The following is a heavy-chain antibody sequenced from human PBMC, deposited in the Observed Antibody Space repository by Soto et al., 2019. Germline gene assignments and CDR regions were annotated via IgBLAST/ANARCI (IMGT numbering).Heavy chain of an antibody. J-gene: IGHJ3*02. CDR1: DGSSSSSSYY. D-gene: IGHD2-2*01. CDR3: AVHLSYCSSTSCYLGLNAFDI. CDR2: IYYSGST. V-gene: IGHV4-39*01. Sequence: PSETLSLTCTVSDGSSSSSSYYWGWIRQPPGKGLEWIGSIYYSGSTYYNPSLKSRVTISVDTSKNQFSLKLSSVTAADTAVYYCAVHLSYCSSTSCYLGLNAFDIWGQGTMVTVSS.